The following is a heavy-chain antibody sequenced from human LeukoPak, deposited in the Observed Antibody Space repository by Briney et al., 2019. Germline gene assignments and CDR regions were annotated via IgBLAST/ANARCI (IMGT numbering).Heavy chain of an antibody. Sequence: PGGSLRISCAASGFTFSSYAMHWVRQAPGKGLEWVAVISYDGSNKYYADSVKGRFTISRDNSKNTLYLQMNSLRAEDTAVYYCAGLTSLSVWGQGTLVTVSS. J-gene: IGHJ4*02. CDR3: AGLTSLSV. D-gene: IGHD3-16*01. CDR1: GFTFSSYA. CDR2: ISYDGSNK. V-gene: IGHV3-30*01.